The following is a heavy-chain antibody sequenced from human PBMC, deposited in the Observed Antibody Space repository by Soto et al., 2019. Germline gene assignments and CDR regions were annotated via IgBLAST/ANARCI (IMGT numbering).Heavy chain of an antibody. Sequence: QVQLVQSGAEVKKPGASVKVSCKASGYTFTSYGISWVRQAPGQGLELMGWISAYNGNTNYAQQLQGRVTMTTDTSPSTAYMELRSLRSDDTAVYYCALNYYDSSGYYHILDYWGQGTLVTVSS. CDR3: ALNYYDSSGYYHILDY. CDR1: GYTFTSYG. CDR2: ISAYNGNT. J-gene: IGHJ4*02. D-gene: IGHD3-22*01. V-gene: IGHV1-18*01.